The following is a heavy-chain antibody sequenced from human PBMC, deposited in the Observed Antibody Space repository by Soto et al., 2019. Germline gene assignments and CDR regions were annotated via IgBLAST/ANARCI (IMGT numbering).Heavy chain of an antibody. CDR3: ARDRGERYCTNGVCPFRWFDP. D-gene: IGHD2-8*01. Sequence: SETLSLTCTVSGGSISSGGYYWSWIRQHPGKGLEWIGYIYYSGSTYYNPSLKSRVTISVDTSKNQFSLKLSSVTAADTAVYYCARDRGERYCTNGVCPFRWFDPWGQGALVTVSS. J-gene: IGHJ5*02. CDR1: GGSISSGGYY. V-gene: IGHV4-31*03. CDR2: IYYSGST.